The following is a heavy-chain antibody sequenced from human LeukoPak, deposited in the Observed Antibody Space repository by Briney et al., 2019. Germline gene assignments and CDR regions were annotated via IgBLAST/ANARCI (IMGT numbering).Heavy chain of an antibody. CDR1: GFTFSSYE. D-gene: IGHD2-2*01. Sequence: PGGSLRLSCAASGFTFSSYEMNWVRQAPGKGLEWVSYITSSGSIMYYADSVKGRFTISRDNAKNSLYLQMNSLRAEDTAVYYCVRDRSSSTSYDLGGSWFDPWGQGTLVTVSS. CDR3: VRDRSSSTSYDLGGSWFDP. J-gene: IGHJ5*02. CDR2: ITSSGSIM. V-gene: IGHV3-48*03.